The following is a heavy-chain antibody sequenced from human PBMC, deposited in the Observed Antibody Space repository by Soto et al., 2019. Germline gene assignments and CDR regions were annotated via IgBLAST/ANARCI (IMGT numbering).Heavy chain of an antibody. CDR3: ARVRREFDTSGPVDY. Sequence: PSETQSLTYTVSGGSIGSSSYYWGWIRQPPGKGLEWIGSIYYSGSTYYNPSLKSRVTISVDTSKNQFSLKLSSVTAADTAVYYCARVRREFDTSGPVDYWGQGTLVTVSS. J-gene: IGHJ4*02. CDR1: GGSIGSSSYY. V-gene: IGHV4-39*07. D-gene: IGHD3-10*01. CDR2: IYYSGST.